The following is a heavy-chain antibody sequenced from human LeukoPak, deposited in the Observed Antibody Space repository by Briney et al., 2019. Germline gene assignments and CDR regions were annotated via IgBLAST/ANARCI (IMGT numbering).Heavy chain of an antibody. D-gene: IGHD1-26*01. CDR3: AKIPSNIYSGSYLDAFDI. Sequence: GGSLRLSCAASGFTFSSYWMSWVRQAPGKWLEWVANIKEDGSEIYYVDSVKGRFTISRENAKNSLYLQMNSLRAEDTAVYYCAKIPSNIYSGSYLDAFDIWGQGTMVTVSS. CDR1: GFTFSSYW. V-gene: IGHV3-7*03. CDR2: IKEDGSEI. J-gene: IGHJ3*02.